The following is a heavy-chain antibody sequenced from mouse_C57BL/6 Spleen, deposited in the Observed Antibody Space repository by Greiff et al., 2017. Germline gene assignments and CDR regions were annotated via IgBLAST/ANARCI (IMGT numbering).Heavy chain of an antibody. V-gene: IGHV5-4*03. J-gene: IGHJ3*01. CDR1: GFTFSSYA. Sequence: EVKLVESGGGLVKPGGSLKLSCAASGFTFSSYAMSWVRQTPEKRLEWVATISDGGSYTYYPDNVKGRFTIARDNAKNNLYLQMSHLKAEDTAMYYWARRGYYGSSPWFAYWGQGTLVTVSA. D-gene: IGHD1-1*01. CDR3: ARRGYYGSSPWFAY. CDR2: ISDGGSYT.